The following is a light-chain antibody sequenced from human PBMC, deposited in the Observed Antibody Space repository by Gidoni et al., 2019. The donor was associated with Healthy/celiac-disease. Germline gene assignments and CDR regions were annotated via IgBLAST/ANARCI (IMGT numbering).Light chain of an antibody. CDR1: QSISSY. J-gene: IGKJ2*01. CDR2: AAS. CDR3: QQSFTLYT. V-gene: IGKV1-39*01. Sequence: DIQMTQSPPSLSASVGDRVTITCRASQSISSYLNWYQQKPGKAPKLLIYAASSLQSGVPSRFRGSRSGTDFTLTISSLQPADFATYYCQQSFTLYTFGQGTKVEIK.